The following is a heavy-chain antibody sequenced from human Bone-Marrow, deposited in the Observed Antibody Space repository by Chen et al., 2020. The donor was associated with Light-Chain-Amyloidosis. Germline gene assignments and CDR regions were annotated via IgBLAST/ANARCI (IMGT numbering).Heavy chain of an antibody. CDR1: GFAFRSYA. Sequence: EVQLVESGGGLLQRGGSLRLSCAASGFAFRSYAMRWVRKAPGKGLGWVSTISGSGGSRYYGDSVKGRLTISRDNSKNALFLKMNSLRAEDTAVYYCAKDISYDDILPGYPADAFDIWGQGTMVTVSS. CDR2: ISGSGGSR. V-gene: IGHV3-23*04. J-gene: IGHJ3*02. CDR3: AKDISYDDILPGYPADAFDI. D-gene: IGHD3-9*01.